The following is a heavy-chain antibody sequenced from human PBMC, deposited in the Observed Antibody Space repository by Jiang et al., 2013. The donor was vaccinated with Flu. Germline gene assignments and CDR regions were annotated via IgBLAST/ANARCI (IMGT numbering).Heavy chain of an antibody. Sequence: PGLVKPSETLSLTCTVSGGSISSYYWSWIRQPPGKGLEWIGYIYYSGSTNYNPSLKSRVTISVDTSKSQFSLKLSSVTAADTAVYYCARDGDSSSWAFDNWGQGTLVTVSS. CDR1: GGSISSYY. D-gene: IGHD6-13*01. J-gene: IGHJ4*02. CDR3: ARDGDSSSWAFDN. V-gene: IGHV4-59*01. CDR2: IYYSGST.